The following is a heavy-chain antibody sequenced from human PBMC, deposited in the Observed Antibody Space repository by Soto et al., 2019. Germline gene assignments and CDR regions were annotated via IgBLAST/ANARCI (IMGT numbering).Heavy chain of an antibody. V-gene: IGHV1-69*02. Sequence: QVQLVQSGAEVKKPGSSVKVSCKASGGTFSSYTISWVRQAPGQGLEWMGRIIPILGIANYAQKFQGRVTITADKSTSTAYMELSSLRSEDTAVYYCASLDGSGSHRYYYCGMDVWGQGTTVTVSS. CDR2: IIPILGIA. D-gene: IGHD3-10*01. CDR3: ASLDGSGSHRYYYCGMDV. J-gene: IGHJ6*02. CDR1: GGTFSSYT.